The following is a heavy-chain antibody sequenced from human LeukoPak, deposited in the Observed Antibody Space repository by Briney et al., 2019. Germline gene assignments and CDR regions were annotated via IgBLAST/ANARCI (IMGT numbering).Heavy chain of an antibody. Sequence: GGSLRLSCATSGFTFSNFDMYWVRQAPGKGLEWVSLILFDESNRYYADSVRGRFTISRGISKNTVYLQMNSLRAEDTAIYYCAKSDVDTVMVIKHWGQGTLVTVSS. J-gene: IGHJ4*02. V-gene: IGHV3-30*02. D-gene: IGHD5-18*01. CDR3: AKSDVDTVMVIKH. CDR2: ILFDESNR. CDR1: GFTFSNFD.